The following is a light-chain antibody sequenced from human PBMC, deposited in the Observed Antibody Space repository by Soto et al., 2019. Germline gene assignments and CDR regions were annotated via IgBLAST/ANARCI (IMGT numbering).Light chain of an antibody. CDR3: QQYGSSPT. Sequence: EIVMTQSPATLSVSPGERATLSCRASQSVGSDLAWYQHTPGQPPRLLIHGTSYRATGIPDRFRGSGSGTDFILTISRLEPEDFAVYYCQQYGSSPTFGQGTKVDI. CDR1: QSVGSD. V-gene: IGKV3-20*01. CDR2: GTS. J-gene: IGKJ1*01.